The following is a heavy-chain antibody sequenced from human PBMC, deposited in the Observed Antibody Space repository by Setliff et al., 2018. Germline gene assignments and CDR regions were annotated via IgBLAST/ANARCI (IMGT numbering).Heavy chain of an antibody. J-gene: IGHJ4*02. CDR3: AKENRGWYDY. D-gene: IGHD6-19*01. V-gene: IGHV3-23*01. CDR2: ISGSAQTT. Sequence: PGGSLRLSCAASGFTFSTYAMSWVRQAPGKGLEWVSMISGSAQTTYYADSVKGRFTISRDNSKNTLYLQMNSLRAEDTAVYYCAKENRGWYDYWGQGTLVTVSS. CDR1: GFTFSTYA.